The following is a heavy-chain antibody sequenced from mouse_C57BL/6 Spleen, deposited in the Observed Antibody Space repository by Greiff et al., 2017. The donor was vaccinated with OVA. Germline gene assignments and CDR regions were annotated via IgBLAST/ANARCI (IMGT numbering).Heavy chain of an antibody. J-gene: IGHJ1*03. CDR2: IWSDGST. CDR3: ARQGGNYGYFDV. Sequence: VHLVESGPGLVAPSQSLSITCTVSGFSLTSYGVHWVRQPPGKGLAWLVVIWSDGSTTYNSALKSRLSISKDNSKSQVVLKMNSLQTDDTAMYYCARQGGNYGYFDVWGTGTTVTVSS. D-gene: IGHD2-1*01. CDR1: GFSLTSYG. V-gene: IGHV2-6-1*01.